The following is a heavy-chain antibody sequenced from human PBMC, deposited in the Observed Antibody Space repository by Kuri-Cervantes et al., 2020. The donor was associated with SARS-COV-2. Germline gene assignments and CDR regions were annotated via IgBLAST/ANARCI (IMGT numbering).Heavy chain of an antibody. J-gene: IGHJ4*02. Sequence: GGSLRLSCAASGFTFSSYSMNWVRQAPGKGLEWVSSISSSSSYIYYADSVKGRLTISRDNAKNSLYLQMNSLRAEDTAVYYCAKDENWVTIFESSFDYWGQGTLVTVSS. D-gene: IGHD3-3*01. CDR2: ISSSSSYI. V-gene: IGHV3-21*04. CDR1: GFTFSSYS. CDR3: AKDENWVTIFESSFDY.